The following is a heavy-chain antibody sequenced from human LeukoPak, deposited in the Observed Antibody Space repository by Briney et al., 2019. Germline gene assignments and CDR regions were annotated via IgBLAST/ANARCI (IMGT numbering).Heavy chain of an antibody. CDR2: IYHSGST. D-gene: IGHD3-10*01. Sequence: SETLSLTCTVSGYSISSGYYWGWIRQPPGKGLEWIGSIYHSGSTYYNPSLKSRVTISVDTSKNQFSLKLSSVTAADTAVYYCAGSASFVARIDYWGQGTLVTVSS. CDR1: GYSISSGYY. V-gene: IGHV4-38-2*02. CDR3: AGSASFVARIDY. J-gene: IGHJ4*02.